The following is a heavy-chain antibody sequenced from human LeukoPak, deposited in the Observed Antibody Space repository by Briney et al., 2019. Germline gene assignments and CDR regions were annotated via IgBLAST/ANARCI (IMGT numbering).Heavy chain of an antibody. Sequence: ASVKVSCKASGGTFSSYAISWVRQAPGQGLEWMGGIIPIFGTANYAQKFQGRVTITTDESTSTAYMELSSLRSEDTAVYYCARRIMDYDFWSGSYFDYWGQGALVTVSS. CDR3: ARRIMDYDFWSGSYFDY. J-gene: IGHJ4*02. V-gene: IGHV1-69*05. CDR1: GGTFSSYA. D-gene: IGHD3-3*01. CDR2: IIPIFGTA.